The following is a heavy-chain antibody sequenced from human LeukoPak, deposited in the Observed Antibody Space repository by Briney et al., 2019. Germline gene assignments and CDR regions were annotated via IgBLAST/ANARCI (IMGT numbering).Heavy chain of an antibody. Sequence: GASLRLSCAASGFTFSSYAMHWVRQAPGKGLEWVAVISYDGSNKYYADSVKGRFTISRDNSKNTLYLQMNSLRAEDTAVYYCARVVAPYDILTYFDYWGQGTLVTVSS. CDR3: ARVVAPYDILTYFDY. J-gene: IGHJ4*02. D-gene: IGHD3-9*01. CDR2: ISYDGSNK. CDR1: GFTFSSYA. V-gene: IGHV3-30*04.